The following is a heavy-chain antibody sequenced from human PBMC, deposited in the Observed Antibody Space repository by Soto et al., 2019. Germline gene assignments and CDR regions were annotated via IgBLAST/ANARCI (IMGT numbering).Heavy chain of an antibody. CDR1: GFTFDDYA. CDR2: ISWNSGSI. V-gene: IGHV3-9*01. Sequence: PGGSLRLSCAASGFTFDDYAMHWVRQAPGKGLEWVSGISWNSGSIGYADSVKGRFTISRDNAKNSLYLQMNSLRTEDTDLYYCAKETAPLYDSSGYPDYWGQGTLVTVSS. J-gene: IGHJ4*02. CDR3: AKETAPLYDSSGYPDY. D-gene: IGHD3-22*01.